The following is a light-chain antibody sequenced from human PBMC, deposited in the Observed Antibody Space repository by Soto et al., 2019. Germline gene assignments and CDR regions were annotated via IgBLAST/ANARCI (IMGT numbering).Light chain of an antibody. J-gene: IGLJ3*02. CDR3: SAYTSSGTWV. CDR1: ISDVGGNNY. CDR2: EVR. V-gene: IGLV2-14*01. Sequence: QSALTQPASVSGSPGQSTTISCSGTISDVGGNNYVSWYQHHPGKAPKVIIYEVRKWPSGVSNRFSGSKSGNTASLTISGLHAEDEADYYCSAYTSSGTWVFGGGTQLTVL.